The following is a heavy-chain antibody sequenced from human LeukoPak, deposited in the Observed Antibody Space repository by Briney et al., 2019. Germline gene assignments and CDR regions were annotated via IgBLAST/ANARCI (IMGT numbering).Heavy chain of an antibody. CDR1: GLTFSSYS. J-gene: IGHJ4*02. V-gene: IGHV3-21*01. Sequence: PGGSLRLSCAASGLTFSSYSMNWVRQAPGKGLEWVSSISSSSSYIYYADSVKGRFTISRDNAKNSLYLQMNSLRAEDTAVYYCASTSGWWDIAVADLFDYWGQGTLVTVSS. CDR2: ISSSSSYI. D-gene: IGHD6-19*01. CDR3: ASTSGWWDIAVADLFDY.